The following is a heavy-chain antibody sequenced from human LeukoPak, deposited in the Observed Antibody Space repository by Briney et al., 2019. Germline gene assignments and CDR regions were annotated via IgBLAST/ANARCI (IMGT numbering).Heavy chain of an antibody. CDR2: IVGGST. Sequence: PGGSLRLSCAASGFTVRDYHMSWIRQAPGKGLELVSAIVGGSTHHADSVKGRFTISRDNFENTLNLQMNSLRAEDSAIYYCTRDEPGSSWFNWGQGTLVTVSS. D-gene: IGHD6-19*01. V-gene: IGHV3-23*01. CDR1: GFTVRDYH. CDR3: TRDEPGSSWFN. J-gene: IGHJ4*02.